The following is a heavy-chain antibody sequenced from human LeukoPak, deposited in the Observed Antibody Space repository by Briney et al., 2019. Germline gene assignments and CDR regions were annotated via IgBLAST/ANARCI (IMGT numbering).Heavy chain of an antibody. CDR2: IYSDGST. CDR1: GFTVSTNY. V-gene: IGHV3-53*05. D-gene: IGHD1-26*01. J-gene: IGHJ4*02. Sequence: GGSLRLSCAASGFTVSTNYMSWVRQAPGKKLEWVSDIYSDGSTFYADSVKGRFTISRDNSENTLHLEMNNLRHDDTAIYYCARGIHFRNVWHVREWGQGTLLTVSS. CDR3: ARGIHFRNVWHVRE.